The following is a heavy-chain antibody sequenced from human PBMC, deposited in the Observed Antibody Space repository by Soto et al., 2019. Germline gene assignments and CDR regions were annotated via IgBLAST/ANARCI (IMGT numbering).Heavy chain of an antibody. CDR2: ISAYNGNT. Sequence: QVQLVQSGAEVKKPGASVKVSCKASGYTFTSYGISWVRQAPGQGLEWMGWISAYNGNTNYAQKLQGRVTMTTDTSTSTVYMELRSLRSDDTAVYYCAREGYDILTGYYMSTGSHEPFDYWGQGTLVTVSS. D-gene: IGHD3-9*01. CDR1: GYTFTSYG. J-gene: IGHJ4*02. V-gene: IGHV1-18*01. CDR3: AREGYDILTGYYMSTGSHEPFDY.